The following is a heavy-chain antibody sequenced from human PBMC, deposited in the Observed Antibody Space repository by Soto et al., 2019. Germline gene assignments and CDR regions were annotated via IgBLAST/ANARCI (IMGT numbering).Heavy chain of an antibody. V-gene: IGHV1-69*01. J-gene: IGHJ3*02. Sequence: QVQLVQSGAEVKKPGSSVKVSCKASGGTFSSYAISWVRQAPGQGLEWRGGIIPIFGTANYAQKFQGRVTINADEATSTAYMELSSLRSEDTAVYYCARAPTYYYDSSGFGAFDIWGQGTMVTVSS. CDR3: ARAPTYYYDSSGFGAFDI. CDR2: IIPIFGTA. CDR1: GGTFSSYA. D-gene: IGHD3-22*01.